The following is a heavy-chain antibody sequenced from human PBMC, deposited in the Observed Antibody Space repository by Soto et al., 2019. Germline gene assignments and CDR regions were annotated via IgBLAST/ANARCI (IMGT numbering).Heavy chain of an antibody. Sequence: PSETLSLTCTVSGGSISSGGYYWSWIRQHPGKGLEWIGYIYYSGSTYYNPSLKSRVTISVDTSKNQFSLKLSSVTAADTAVYYCARDHIVVVPAAIRRDYYYYMDVWGKGTTVTV. V-gene: IGHV4-31*03. D-gene: IGHD2-2*01. CDR2: IYYSGST. CDR1: GGSISSGGYY. J-gene: IGHJ6*03. CDR3: ARDHIVVVPAAIRRDYYYYMDV.